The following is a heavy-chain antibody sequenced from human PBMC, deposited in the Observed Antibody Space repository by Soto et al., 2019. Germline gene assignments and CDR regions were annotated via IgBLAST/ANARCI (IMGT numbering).Heavy chain of an antibody. J-gene: IGHJ4*02. Sequence: QVQLHQWGAGLLKPSETLSLTCAVYGGSFSGYYWSWIRQPPGKGLEWIGEINHSGSTNYNPSLKSRVTISVDTSKNQFSLKLSSVTAADTAVYYCARAELWLQPYFDYWGQGTLVTVSS. CDR3: ARAELWLQPYFDY. CDR1: GGSFSGYY. D-gene: IGHD5-18*01. CDR2: INHSGST. V-gene: IGHV4-34*01.